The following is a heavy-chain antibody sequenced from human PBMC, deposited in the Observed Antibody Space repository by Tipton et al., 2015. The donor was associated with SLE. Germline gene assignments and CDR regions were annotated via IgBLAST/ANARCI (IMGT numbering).Heavy chain of an antibody. CDR3: ASRAGLGRGFAFDI. D-gene: IGHD3-10*01. CDR2: IYYSGST. V-gene: IGHV4-59*01. Sequence: TLSLTCTVSGGSISSYYWSWIRQPPGKGLEWIGYIYYSGSTNYNPSLKSRVTISVDTSKNQFSLKLSSVTAADTAVYYCASRAGLGRGFAFDIWGQGTMVTVSS. J-gene: IGHJ3*02. CDR1: GGSISSYY.